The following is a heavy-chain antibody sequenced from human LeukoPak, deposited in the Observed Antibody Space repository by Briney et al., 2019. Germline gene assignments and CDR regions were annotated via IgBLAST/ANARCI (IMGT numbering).Heavy chain of an antibody. CDR3: ARGDIYGDYVW. Sequence: ASVKVSCKASGYTFTDYYLHWVRQAPGQGLEWMGWINPYSGGTKYTQKFQGRVTMTRDTSISTAYMDLNRLTFDDTAFYYCARGDIYGDYVWWGQGTRVTVSS. J-gene: IGHJ4*02. CDR1: GYTFTDYY. CDR2: INPYSGGT. V-gene: IGHV1-2*02. D-gene: IGHD4-17*01.